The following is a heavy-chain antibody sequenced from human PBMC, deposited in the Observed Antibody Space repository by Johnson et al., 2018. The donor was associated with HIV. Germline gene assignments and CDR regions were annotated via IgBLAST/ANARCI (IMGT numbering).Heavy chain of an antibody. Sequence: HVQLVESGGGVVQPGRSLRLSCAASGFTFSSYAMHWVRQAPGKGLEWVAVISYDGSNKYYADSVKGRFTISRDNAMKSLYLQINSLRAEDTAVYYCARNRPVSYGYRGAFDFWGQGTMVTVSS. V-gene: IGHV3-30-3*01. CDR2: ISYDGSNK. CDR1: GFTFSSYA. J-gene: IGHJ3*01. CDR3: ARNRPVSYGYRGAFDF. D-gene: IGHD5-18*01.